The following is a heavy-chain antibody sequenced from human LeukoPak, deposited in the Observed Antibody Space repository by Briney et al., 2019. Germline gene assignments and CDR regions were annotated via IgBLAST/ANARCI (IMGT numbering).Heavy chain of an antibody. CDR1: GFTFSSYA. J-gene: IGHJ4*02. CDR3: AKDGADYDSDYFDY. V-gene: IGHV3-23*01. Sequence: GESLRLSCAASGFTFSSYAMSWVRPAPGKGLERVSRFSGGGGTTYYAASVKGRFTISRDNSKNTLYLQINSLRAEDTAVYYCAKDGADYDSDYFDYWGQGTLVTVSS. D-gene: IGHD3-3*01. CDR2: FSGGGGTT.